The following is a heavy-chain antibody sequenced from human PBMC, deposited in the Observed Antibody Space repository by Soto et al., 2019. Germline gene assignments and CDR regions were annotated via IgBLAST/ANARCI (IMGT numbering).Heavy chain of an antibody. CDR2: ISDSGGSS. CDR1: GFSFGNYV. D-gene: IGHD3-3*01. Sequence: EVQLLQSGGGLVQPGGSLRLSCAASGFSFGNYVMNWVRQAPGKGLEWVSGISDSGGSSSSADSVKGRFTVSRDNSKNTLYLQMDSLTGDDTAVYYCTKGGDSWSGYAQHWGQGVLVTVAS. J-gene: IGHJ1*01. CDR3: TKGGDSWSGYAQH. V-gene: IGHV3-23*01.